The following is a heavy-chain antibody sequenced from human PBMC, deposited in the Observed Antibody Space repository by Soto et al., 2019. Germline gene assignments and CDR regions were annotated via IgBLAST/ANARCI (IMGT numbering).Heavy chain of an antibody. J-gene: IGHJ4*02. CDR3: ARVSSAYCGGDCYSPYYFDY. D-gene: IGHD2-21*02. CDR1: GFTFSSYN. V-gene: IGHV3-21*01. Sequence: EVQLVESGGGLVKPGGSLRLSCAASGFTFSSYNMNWVRQAPGKGLEWVSSISSSSSYIYYADSVKGRFTISRDNAKNSLYLQMNSLRAEDTAVYYCARVSSAYCGGDCYSPYYFDYWGQGTLVTVSS. CDR2: ISSSSSYI.